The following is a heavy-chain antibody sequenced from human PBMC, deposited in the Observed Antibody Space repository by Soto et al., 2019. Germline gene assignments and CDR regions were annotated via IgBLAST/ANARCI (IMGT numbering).Heavy chain of an antibody. CDR1: GGSISSGDYY. J-gene: IGHJ6*02. V-gene: IGHV4-30-4*01. CDR2: IYYSGST. CDR3: ARDHYVYDILTGYGYYYGMDV. D-gene: IGHD3-9*01. Sequence: QVQLQESGPGLVKPSQTLSLTCTVSGGSISSGDYYWSWIPQPPGKGLEWIGYIYYSGSTYYNPSLQSRVTISVDTSKNQFSLKLSSVTAADTAVYYCARDHYVYDILTGYGYYYGMDVWGQGTTVTVSS.